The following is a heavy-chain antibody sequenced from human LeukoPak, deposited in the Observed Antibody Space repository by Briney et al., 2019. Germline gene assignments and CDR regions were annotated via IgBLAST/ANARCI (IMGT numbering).Heavy chain of an antibody. CDR3: ARVDPTYYYYMDV. Sequence: GASVKVSCKASGYTFTSYGISWVRQAPGQGLEWRGWISVYNSNTNYAQKLQGRVTMTTDASTSTAYMELRSLRSDDTAVYFCARVDPTYYYYMDVWGKGTTVTVSS. J-gene: IGHJ6*03. V-gene: IGHV1-18*01. CDR2: ISVYNSNT. CDR1: GYTFTSYG.